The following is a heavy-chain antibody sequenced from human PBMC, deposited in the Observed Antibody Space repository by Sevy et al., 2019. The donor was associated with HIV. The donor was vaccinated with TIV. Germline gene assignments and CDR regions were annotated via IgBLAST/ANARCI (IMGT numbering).Heavy chain of an antibody. Sequence: LSLTCAASGFTFSSYGMHWVRQAPGKGLEWVAVISYDGSNKYYADSVKGRFTISRDNSKNTLYLQMNSLRAEDTAVYYCAKDQTLLYDSSGFDYWGQGTLVTVSS. J-gene: IGHJ4*02. D-gene: IGHD3-22*01. V-gene: IGHV3-30*18. CDR1: GFTFSSYG. CDR2: ISYDGSNK. CDR3: AKDQTLLYDSSGFDY.